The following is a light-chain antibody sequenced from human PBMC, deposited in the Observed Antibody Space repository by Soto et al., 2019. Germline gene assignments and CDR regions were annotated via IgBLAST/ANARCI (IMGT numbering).Light chain of an antibody. CDR2: EVT. J-gene: IGLJ1*01. V-gene: IGLV2-8*01. Sequence: QSVLTQPASVSGSPGQSVTISCTGTSSDVGGYDYVSWYQQHPGKAPKLMIYEVTIRPSGVSDRFSGSKSGNTASLTVSGLQAEDEADYYCSSYTGGNPSYVFGTGTQLTVL. CDR3: SSYTGGNPSYV. CDR1: SSDVGGYDY.